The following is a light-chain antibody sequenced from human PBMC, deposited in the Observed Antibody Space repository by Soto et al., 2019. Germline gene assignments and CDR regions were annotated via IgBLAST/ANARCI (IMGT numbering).Light chain of an antibody. J-gene: IGLJ1*01. V-gene: IGLV2-11*01. CDR1: SSDVGGYNY. CDR2: DVS. CDR3: SSYAGTYAYV. Sequence: QPVLTQPRSVSGSPGQSVTISCTGTSSDVGGYNYVSWYQQYPDKAPKLMIFDVSKRPSGVPDRFSGSKSGNTASLTISGLQAEDEADYYCSSYAGTYAYVFGTGTKLTVL.